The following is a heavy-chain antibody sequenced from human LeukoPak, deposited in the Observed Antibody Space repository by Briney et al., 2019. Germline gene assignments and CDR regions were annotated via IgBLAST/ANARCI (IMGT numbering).Heavy chain of an antibody. V-gene: IGHV3-66*01. Sequence: GGSLRLSCAASGLTVSNNYMSWVRQAPGKGLEWVSVIYSGGSTYYADSVKGRFTISRDNSKNTLYLQMNSLRAEDTAVYYCARYGSSRYYGMDVWGQGTTVTVSS. CDR3: ARYGSSRYYGMDV. CDR1: GLTVSNNY. J-gene: IGHJ6*02. CDR2: IYSGGST. D-gene: IGHD6-6*01.